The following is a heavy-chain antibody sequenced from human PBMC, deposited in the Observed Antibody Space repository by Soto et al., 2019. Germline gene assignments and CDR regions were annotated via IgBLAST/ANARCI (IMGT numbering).Heavy chain of an antibody. CDR2: ISYDGSNK. CDR1: GFTFSSYA. Sequence: QVQLVESGGGVVQPGRSLRLSCAASGFTFSSYAMHWVRQAPGKGLEWVAVISYDGSNKYYADSVKGRFTISRDNSKNTLDLQMNSLRAEDTAVYYCARGQQLVTLFDYWGQGTLVTVSS. J-gene: IGHJ4*02. V-gene: IGHV3-30-3*01. D-gene: IGHD6-13*01. CDR3: ARGQQLVTLFDY.